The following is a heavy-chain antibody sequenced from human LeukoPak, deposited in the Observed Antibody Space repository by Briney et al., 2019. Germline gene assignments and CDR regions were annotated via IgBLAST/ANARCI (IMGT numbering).Heavy chain of an antibody. D-gene: IGHD2-2*01. CDR2: INHSGST. CDR1: GGSFSGYY. CDR3: ARGPYCSSTSCALFDY. Sequence: SETLSLTCAVYGGSFSGYYWSWIRQPPGKGLEWIGEINHSGSTNYNPSLKSRVTISVDTSKNQLSLKLSSVTAADTAVYYCARGPYCSSTSCALFDYWGQGTLVTVSS. J-gene: IGHJ4*02. V-gene: IGHV4-34*01.